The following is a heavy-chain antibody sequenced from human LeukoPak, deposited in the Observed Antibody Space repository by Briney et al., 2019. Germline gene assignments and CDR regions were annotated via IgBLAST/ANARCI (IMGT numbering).Heavy chain of an antibody. D-gene: IGHD2-21*02. J-gene: IGHJ5*02. CDR1: GYTLTELS. CDR3: ARVPGVTAGSNWFDP. CDR2: FDPEDGET. Sequence: ASVKVSCKVSGYTLTELSMHWVRQAPGKGLEWMGGFDPEDGETIYAQKFQGRVTMTEDTSTDTAYMELSSLRSEDTAVYYCARVPGVTAGSNWFDPWGQGTLVTVSS. V-gene: IGHV1-24*01.